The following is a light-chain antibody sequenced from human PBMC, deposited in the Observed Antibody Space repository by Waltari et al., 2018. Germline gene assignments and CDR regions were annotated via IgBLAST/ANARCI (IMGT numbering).Light chain of an antibody. CDR3: QQYSNWPPWT. Sequence: EIMMTQSPATLSVSPGERTTLPCRVSTSVSRKLTWYQQKPCQAPRLLIYDTSSSATDIPARFSGSGAGTEFTLTISSLQSEDFAVYYCQQYSNWPPWTFSQGTKVEI. CDR2: DTS. V-gene: IGKV3-15*01. J-gene: IGKJ1*01. CDR1: TSVSRK.